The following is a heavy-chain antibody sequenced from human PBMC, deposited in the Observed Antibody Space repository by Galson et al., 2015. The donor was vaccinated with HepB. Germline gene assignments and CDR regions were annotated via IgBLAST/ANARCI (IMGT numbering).Heavy chain of an antibody. CDR1: GFTFSSYA. CDR3: AKDLISAGATPFDY. J-gene: IGHJ4*02. Sequence: LRLSCAASGFTFSSYAMSWVRQAPGKGLEWVSAISGSGGSTYYADSARGRFTISRDNSKNTLYLQMNSLRAEDTAVYYCAKDLISAGATPFDYWGQGTLVTVSS. CDR2: ISGSGGST. D-gene: IGHD1-26*01. V-gene: IGHV3-23*01.